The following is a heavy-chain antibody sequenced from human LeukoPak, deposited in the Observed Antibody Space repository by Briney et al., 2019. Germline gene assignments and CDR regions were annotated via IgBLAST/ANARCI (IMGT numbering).Heavy chain of an antibody. Sequence: GGSLRLSCAASGFTFSSYGMHWVRQAPGKGLEGVTFIRYDGSDKYYADSVKGRFTISRDNSKNTLYLQMNSLRAEDTAVYYCAKDSARGFWSGYLDYWGQGSLVTVSS. J-gene: IGHJ4*02. D-gene: IGHD3-3*01. CDR2: IRYDGSDK. V-gene: IGHV3-30*02. CDR3: AKDSARGFWSGYLDY. CDR1: GFTFSSYG.